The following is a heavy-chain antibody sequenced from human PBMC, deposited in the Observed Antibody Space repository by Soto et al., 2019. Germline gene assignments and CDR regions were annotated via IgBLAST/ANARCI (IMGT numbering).Heavy chain of an antibody. Sequence: PSQTLSLTCTVSGGSISSGDYYWSWIRQPPGKGLEWIGYIYYSGSTNYNPSLKSRVTISVDTSKNQFSLKLSSVTAADTAVYYCARGGYYDSSGYVRRFDYWGQGNLVTVS. D-gene: IGHD3-22*01. CDR1: GGSISSGDYY. J-gene: IGHJ4*02. V-gene: IGHV4-61*08. CDR3: ARGGYYDSSGYVRRFDY. CDR2: IYYSGST.